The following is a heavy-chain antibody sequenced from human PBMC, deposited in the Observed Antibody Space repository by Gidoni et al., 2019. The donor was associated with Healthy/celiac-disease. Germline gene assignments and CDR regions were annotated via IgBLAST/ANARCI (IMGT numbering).Heavy chain of an antibody. CDR3: AKESTWSSSSWYFDY. CDR1: GFTFSSYG. CDR2: ISYDGSNK. Sequence: QVQLVESGGGVVQPGRSLRLSCAASGFTFSSYGMHWVRQAPGKGLEWVAVISYDGSNKYYADSVKGRFTISRDNSKNTLYLQRNSLRAEDTAVYYCAKESTWSSSSWYFDYWGQGTLVTVSS. J-gene: IGHJ4*02. V-gene: IGHV3-30*18. D-gene: IGHD6-6*01.